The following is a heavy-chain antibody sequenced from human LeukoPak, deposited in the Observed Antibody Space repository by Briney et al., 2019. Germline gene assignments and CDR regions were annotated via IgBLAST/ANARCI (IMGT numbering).Heavy chain of an antibody. CDR3: ARYCSGGSCYATGGYYYGMDV. D-gene: IGHD2-15*01. V-gene: IGHV1-69*13. CDR2: IIPIFGTA. CDR1: GGTFSSYA. Sequence: LVKVSCKASGGTFSSYAISWVRQAPGQGLEWMGGIIPIFGTANYAQKFQGRVTITADESTSTAYMELSSLRSEDTAVYYCARYCSGGSCYATGGYYYGMDVWGQGTTVTVSS. J-gene: IGHJ6*02.